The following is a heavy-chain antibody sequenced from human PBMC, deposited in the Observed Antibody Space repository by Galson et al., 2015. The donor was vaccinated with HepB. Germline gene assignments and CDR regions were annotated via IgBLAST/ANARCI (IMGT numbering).Heavy chain of an antibody. CDR1: GFTFSSYS. Sequence: SLRLSCAASGFTFSSYSMNWVRQAPGKGLEWVSYTSSSSGTTYYADSVEGRFTISRDNAKNSLYLEMNSLRDEDTAVYYCARSTAAPGIGQDYLDYWGQGTLVTVSS. D-gene: IGHD6-13*01. J-gene: IGHJ4*02. CDR3: ARSTAAPGIGQDYLDY. CDR2: TSSSSGTT. V-gene: IGHV3-48*02.